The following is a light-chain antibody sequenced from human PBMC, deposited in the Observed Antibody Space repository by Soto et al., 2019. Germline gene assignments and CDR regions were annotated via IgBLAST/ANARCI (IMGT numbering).Light chain of an antibody. V-gene: IGKV2-30*02. CDR2: QVS. CDR1: RSLVHSDGNIY. Sequence: DVVLIQSPLSLSVTLGQPASISCGSSRSLVHSDGNIYLIWFQQRPGQSPRRLIYQVSNRDSGVPDRFSGSGSVTDFTLKISRVEAEDVGVYYCLQATHWPHTFGQGTKVDIK. J-gene: IGKJ2*01. CDR3: LQATHWPHT.